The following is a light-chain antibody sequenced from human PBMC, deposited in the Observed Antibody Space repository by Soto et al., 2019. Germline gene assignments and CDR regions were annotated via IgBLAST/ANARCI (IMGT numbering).Light chain of an antibody. V-gene: IGKV1-39*01. CDR2: GAS. CDR3: QQTYSDIS. J-gene: IGKJ4*01. Sequence: DVRMTQSPSSLSASVGDTITITCRASQTISTYLNWFQQKPGESPRLLIYGASTLHDGVPSRFSGSGSGKDFTLTISGLQPEDFATYHCQQTYSDISFGGGTRV. CDR1: QTISTY.